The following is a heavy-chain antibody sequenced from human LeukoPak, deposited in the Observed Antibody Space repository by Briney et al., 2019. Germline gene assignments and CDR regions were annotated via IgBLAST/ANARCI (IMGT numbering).Heavy chain of an antibody. Sequence: GGSLRLSCAASGFTFSSYAMSWVRQAPGKGLEWVSAISGNAGSTYYADSVKGRFTISRDNSKNTLYLQMDSLRAEDTAVYYCARDRAWNYFDYWGQGTLVTVSS. CDR3: ARDRAWNYFDY. D-gene: IGHD3-3*01. CDR2: ISGNAGST. J-gene: IGHJ4*02. CDR1: GFTFSSYA. V-gene: IGHV3-23*01.